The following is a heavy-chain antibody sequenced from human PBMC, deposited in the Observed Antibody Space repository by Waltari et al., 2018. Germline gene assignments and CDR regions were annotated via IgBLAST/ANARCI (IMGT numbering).Heavy chain of an antibody. J-gene: IGHJ6*02. CDR1: GGSFSGYF. CDR2: INRDGPA. D-gene: IGHD3-10*01. V-gene: IGHV4-34*01. CDR3: ARVGDYHGSGRFGLDV. Sequence: QAQLHQWGAGLLKPSETLSLTCAVSGGSFSGYFWIWIRQSPGKGLEWIGEINRDGPANYNPSLKSRVGMSVDTIKSQISLSLSSVTAADAAVYYCARVGDYHGSGRFGLDVWGRGTRVTVSS.